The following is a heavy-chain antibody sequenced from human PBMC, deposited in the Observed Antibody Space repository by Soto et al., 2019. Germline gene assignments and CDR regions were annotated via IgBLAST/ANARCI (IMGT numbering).Heavy chain of an antibody. Sequence: GGFLRLSCAASGFTFISYAMSWVRQAPGKGLEWVSAISGSGGSTYYADSVKGRFTISRDNSKNTLYLQMNSLRAEDTAVYYRWASDDLRYFDWSLRRPWFDYWGQGTLVTVSS. V-gene: IGHV3-23*01. CDR1: GFTFISYA. J-gene: IGHJ5*01. CDR2: ISGSGGST. CDR3: WASDDLRYFDWSLRRPWFDY. D-gene: IGHD3-9*01.